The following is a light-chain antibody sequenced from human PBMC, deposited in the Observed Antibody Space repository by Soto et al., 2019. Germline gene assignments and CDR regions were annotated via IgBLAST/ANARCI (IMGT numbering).Light chain of an antibody. CDR2: GAS. Sequence: EIVMTQSPATLSVSPGERATLSCRASQSISSSLAWYQQKPGQAPRLLIHGASTRATSNPGRFSGSGSGTEFTLTITSLQPEDFATYYCQQLNSFPITFGQGTRLEIK. CDR3: QQLNSFPIT. J-gene: IGKJ5*01. V-gene: IGKV3-15*01. CDR1: QSISSS.